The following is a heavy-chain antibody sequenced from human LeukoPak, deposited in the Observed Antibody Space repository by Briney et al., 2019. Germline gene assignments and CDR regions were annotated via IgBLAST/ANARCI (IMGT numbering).Heavy chain of an antibody. D-gene: IGHD3-22*01. CDR2: IWYDGSNK. J-gene: IGHJ4*02. CDR1: GFTFSSYG. Sequence: PGGSLRLSCAASGFTFSSYGMHWVRQAPGKGLEWVAVIWYDGSNKYYADSAKGRFTISRDNSKNTLYLQMNSLRAEDTAVYYCAREDQGGYYDSSGPDYWGQGTLVTVSS. CDR3: AREDQGGYYDSSGPDY. V-gene: IGHV3-33*01.